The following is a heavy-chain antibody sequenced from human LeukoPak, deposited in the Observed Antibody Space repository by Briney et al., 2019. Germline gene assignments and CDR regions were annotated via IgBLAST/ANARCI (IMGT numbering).Heavy chain of an antibody. Sequence: GGSLRLSCAASGFTFSSYSMNWVRQAPGKGLEWVSSISSSSGYIYYADSVKGRFTISRDNAKNSLYLQMNSLRAEDTAVYYCAGTLLAGRSNAFDIWGQGTMVTVSS. CDR2: ISSSSGYI. V-gene: IGHV3-21*01. CDR1: GFTFSSYS. CDR3: AGTLLAGRSNAFDI. J-gene: IGHJ3*02. D-gene: IGHD6-19*01.